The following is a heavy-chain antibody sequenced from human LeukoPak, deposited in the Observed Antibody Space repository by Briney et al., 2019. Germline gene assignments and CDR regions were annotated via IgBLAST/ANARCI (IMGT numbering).Heavy chain of an antibody. V-gene: IGHV3-43*02. CDR3: AKDGIRCAGLGP. D-gene: IGHD3-3*02. Sequence: GGSLRLSCAASGFTFDDYAMHWVRQAPGKGLEWVSLISGDGGSTYYADSVKGRFTISRDNSKNSLYLQMNSLRIEDTALYYCAKDGIRCAGLGPWGQGTLVTVSS. J-gene: IGHJ5*02. CDR2: ISGDGGST. CDR1: GFTFDDYA.